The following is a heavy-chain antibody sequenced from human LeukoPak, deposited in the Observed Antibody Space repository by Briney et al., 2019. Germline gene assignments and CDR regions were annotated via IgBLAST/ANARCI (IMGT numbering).Heavy chain of an antibody. CDR2: INPTGTGT. V-gene: IGHV1-46*01. J-gene: IGHJ5*02. Sequence: VASVKVSCKASGYTFINNWMHWVRQAPGQGLEWIGLINPTGTGTLYAQKFQGRVTMSRDMSTSTDYMELSSLRSEDTAVYYCATVRIIVGATTGPLNWFDPWGQGTLVTVSS. D-gene: IGHD1-26*01. CDR1: GYTFINNW. CDR3: ATVRIIVGATTGPLNWFDP.